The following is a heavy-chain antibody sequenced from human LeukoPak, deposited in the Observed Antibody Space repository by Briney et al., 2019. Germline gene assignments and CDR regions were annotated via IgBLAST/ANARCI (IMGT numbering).Heavy chain of an antibody. CDR1: GDSISGNIFY. V-gene: IGHV4-39*06. Sequence: SETLSLTCSVSGDSISGNIFYWTWIRQAPGKGLEWIGNIYHTGSTYYNPSLKSRVTISVDTSKNQSTLKLSSVTAADTAVYYCARDPLNNIAAAVNWFDPWGQGTLVTVSS. CDR2: IYHTGST. D-gene: IGHD6-13*01. CDR3: ARDPLNNIAAAVNWFDP. J-gene: IGHJ5*02.